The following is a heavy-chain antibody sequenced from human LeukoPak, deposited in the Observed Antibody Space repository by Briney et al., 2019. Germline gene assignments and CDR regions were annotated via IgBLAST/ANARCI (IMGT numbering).Heavy chain of an antibody. CDR2: MNPNSGNT. CDR3: ARLFNWGQYFDL. V-gene: IGHV1-8*03. J-gene: IGHJ2*01. CDR1: GYTFTNYD. D-gene: IGHD7-27*01. Sequence: GASVKVSCKTSGYTFTNYDINWVRQATGQGLEWMGWMNPNSGNTGYAQKFHGRVTITRNTPISTAYMELSSLRSEDTAVYYCARLFNWGQYFDLWGRGTLVTVSS.